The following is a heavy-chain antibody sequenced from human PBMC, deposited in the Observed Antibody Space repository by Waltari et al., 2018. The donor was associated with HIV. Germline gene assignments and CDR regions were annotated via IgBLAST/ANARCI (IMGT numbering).Heavy chain of an antibody. CDR3: AREGGVSFPGAMDV. V-gene: IGHV1-69*04. J-gene: IGHJ6*02. CDR2: ITPILSVP. D-gene: IGHD3-10*01. CDR1: GGTFITYD. Sequence: QVQLVQSGTEVKKPGTSVKVSGKTSGGTFITYDISWVRQAPGKGLEWMGKITPILSVPNYAQKFQGRITITADKSTRTAYMELTSLRSDDTAVYYCAREGGVSFPGAMDVWGQGTTITVSS.